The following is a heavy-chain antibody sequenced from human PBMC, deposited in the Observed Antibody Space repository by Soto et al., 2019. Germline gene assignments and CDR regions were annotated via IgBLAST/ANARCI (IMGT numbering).Heavy chain of an antibody. CDR3: ARDVGLDSDDFFAY. V-gene: IGHV3-23*01. J-gene: IGHJ4*02. D-gene: IGHD3-9*01. Sequence: GGSLRLSCTASGFTFTSYGMGWVRQAPGKGLQWVSTIRGDGGQTHYTDSVKGRFSVSRDNSKNTVYLQMDSLRAEDTAMYFCARDVGLDSDDFFAYWGQGTQVTVSS. CDR1: GFTFTSYG. CDR2: IRGDGGQT.